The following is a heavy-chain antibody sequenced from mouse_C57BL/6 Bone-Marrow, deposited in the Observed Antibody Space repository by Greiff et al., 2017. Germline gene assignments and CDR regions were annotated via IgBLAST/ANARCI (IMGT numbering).Heavy chain of an antibody. CDR1: GYTFTSYD. Sequence: QVQLKESGPELVKPGASVKLSCKASGYTFTSYDINWVKQRPGQGLEWIGWIYPRDGSTKYNEKFKGKATLTVDTSSSTAYMELHSLTSEDSAVYFCAGYGWYFDVWGTGTTVTVSS. V-gene: IGHV1-85*01. CDR2: IYPRDGST. D-gene: IGHD1-1*01. CDR3: AGYGWYFDV. J-gene: IGHJ1*03.